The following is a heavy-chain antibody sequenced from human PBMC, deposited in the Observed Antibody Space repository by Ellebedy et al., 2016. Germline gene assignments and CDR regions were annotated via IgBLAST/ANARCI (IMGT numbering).Heavy chain of an antibody. CDR2: ISSGGSTI. D-gene: IGHD3-3*01. Sequence: GESLKISCAASGFTFSDYYMSWIRQAPGKGLEWVSYISSGGSTIYYSDSVKGRFTISRDNAKNSLYLQMNSLRREDTAVYYCARGFGTVDPWGQGTLVTVSS. CDR3: ARGFGTVDP. CDR1: GFTFSDYY. V-gene: IGHV3-11*01. J-gene: IGHJ5*02.